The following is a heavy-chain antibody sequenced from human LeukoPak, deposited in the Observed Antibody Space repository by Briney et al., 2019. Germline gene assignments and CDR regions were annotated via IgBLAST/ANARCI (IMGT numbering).Heavy chain of an antibody. Sequence: SETLSLTCTVSGGSISSYYWSWIRQPPGKGLEWIGYIYYSGSTNYNPSLKSRVTISVDTSKNQFSLKLSSVTAADTAVYYCARHRTVAGTRDYWGQGTLVTVSS. CDR3: ARHRTVAGTRDY. CDR1: GGSISSYY. CDR2: IYYSGST. V-gene: IGHV4-59*08. J-gene: IGHJ4*02. D-gene: IGHD6-19*01.